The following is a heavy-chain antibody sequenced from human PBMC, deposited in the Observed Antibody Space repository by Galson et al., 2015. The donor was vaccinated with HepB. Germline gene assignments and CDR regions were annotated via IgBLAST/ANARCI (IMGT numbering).Heavy chain of an antibody. CDR1: GYTFTSYA. CDR2: INAGNGNT. Sequence: SVKVSCKASGYTFTSYAMHWVRQAPGQRLEWMGWINAGNGNTKYSQKFQGRVTITRDTSASTAYMELSSLRSEDTAVYYCARGGYCDSSGYFGMFDYWGQGTLVTVSS. V-gene: IGHV1-3*01. J-gene: IGHJ4*02. CDR3: ARGGYCDSSGYFGMFDY. D-gene: IGHD3-22*01.